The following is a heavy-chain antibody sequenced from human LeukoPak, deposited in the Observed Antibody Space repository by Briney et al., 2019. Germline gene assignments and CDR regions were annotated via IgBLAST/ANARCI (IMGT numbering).Heavy chain of an antibody. V-gene: IGHV1-2*02. J-gene: IGHJ4*02. CDR2: INPHSGGT. Sequence: GASMKVSCKTSGYTFTGYYMHWVRQAPGQGHEWMGWINPHSGGTNYAEKFQGRVTMTRDTSISTAYMELSRLRSDDTAVYYCGRVVGGNYYGSETDDYWGQGTLVTVSS. CDR3: GRVVGGNYYGSETDDY. D-gene: IGHD3-10*01. CDR1: GYTFTGYY.